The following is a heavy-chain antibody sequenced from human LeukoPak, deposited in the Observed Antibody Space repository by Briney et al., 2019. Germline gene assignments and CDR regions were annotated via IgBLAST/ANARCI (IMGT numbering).Heavy chain of an antibody. CDR1: GDSISGYF. Sequence: SETLSLTCTVSGDSISGYFWSWIRQPTGTGLEWMGYIYYSGSTDYNPSLKSRVTISVDTSKNQFSLKLSSVTAADTAVYYCARTYHYGSGSYFLFDFWGQGTLVTVSS. CDR3: ARTYHYGSGSYFLFDF. D-gene: IGHD3-10*01. CDR2: IYYSGST. V-gene: IGHV4-59*01. J-gene: IGHJ4*02.